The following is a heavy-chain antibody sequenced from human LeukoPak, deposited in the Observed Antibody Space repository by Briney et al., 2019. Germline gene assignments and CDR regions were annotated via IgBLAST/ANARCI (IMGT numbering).Heavy chain of an antibody. V-gene: IGHV3-53*01. D-gene: IGHD6-13*01. Sequence: GGSLRLSCAASGFTVSSNYMSWVRQAPGKGLEWVSVLYSGGSTYYADSVKGRFTISRDNSKNTLYLQMNSLRAEDTAVYYCARGWGSSCGFDPWGQGTLVTVSS. J-gene: IGHJ5*02. CDR2: LYSGGST. CDR3: ARGWGSSCGFDP. CDR1: GFTVSSNY.